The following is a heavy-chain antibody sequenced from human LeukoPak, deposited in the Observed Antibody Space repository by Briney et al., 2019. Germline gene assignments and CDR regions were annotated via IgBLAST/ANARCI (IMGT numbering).Heavy chain of an antibody. Sequence: GSSVKVSCKASGGTFSSYAISWVRQAPGQGLEWMGGIIPIFGTANYAQKFQGRVTMTRDTSTSTVYMELSSLRSEDTAVYYCARGSGIVGATSGFDPWGQGTLVTVSS. CDR2: IIPIFGTA. CDR1: GGTFSSYA. V-gene: IGHV1-69*05. CDR3: ARGSGIVGATSGFDP. D-gene: IGHD1-26*01. J-gene: IGHJ5*02.